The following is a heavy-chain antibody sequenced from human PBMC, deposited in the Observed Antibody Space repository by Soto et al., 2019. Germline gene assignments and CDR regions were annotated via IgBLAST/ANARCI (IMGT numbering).Heavy chain of an antibody. D-gene: IGHD6-6*01. CDR1: EISLGSDS. CDR3: ARDQSIAGRRNTYYGMDV. Sequence: EVRLVESGGGLVKPGGSLRLSCVTSEISLGSDSMNWVRQAPGKGLEWVSSISSIYIDYADSVKGRFTISRDNAKNSVYLQMNDLRVGDTAVYYCARDQSIAGRRNTYYGMDVWGQGTTVTVSS. J-gene: IGHJ6*02. CDR2: ISSIYI. V-gene: IGHV3-21*01.